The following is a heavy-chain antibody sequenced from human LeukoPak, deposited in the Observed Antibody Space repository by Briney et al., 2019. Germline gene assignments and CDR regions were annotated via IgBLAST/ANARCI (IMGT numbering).Heavy chain of an antibody. Sequence: SETLSLTCTVSGGSISNYYWSWIRQPPGKGLEWIGYIYYSGSTNYNPSLKSRLTISIDTSKNQFSLELSSVTAADTAVYYCARGPSNYYDSSGYSVSKECWFDPWGQGTLVTVSS. J-gene: IGHJ5*02. V-gene: IGHV4-59*08. CDR1: GGSISNYY. CDR2: IYYSGST. CDR3: ARGPSNYYDSSGYSVSKECWFDP. D-gene: IGHD3-22*01.